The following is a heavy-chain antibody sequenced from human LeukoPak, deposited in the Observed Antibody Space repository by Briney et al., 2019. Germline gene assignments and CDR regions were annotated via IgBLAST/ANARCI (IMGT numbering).Heavy chain of an antibody. J-gene: IGHJ4*02. D-gene: IGHD4-11*01. CDR1: GFTFDDYA. V-gene: IGHV3-9*01. Sequence: PGGSLRLSCAASGFTFDDYAMHWVRQAPGKGLEWVSGISWNSNSIGYADSVKGRFSISRDNAKNSLYLQMNSLRAEDTAVYYCAKDRDYSNYDVEGLGFDYWGQGTLVTVSS. CDR3: AKDRDYSNYDVEGLGFDY. CDR2: ISWNSNSI.